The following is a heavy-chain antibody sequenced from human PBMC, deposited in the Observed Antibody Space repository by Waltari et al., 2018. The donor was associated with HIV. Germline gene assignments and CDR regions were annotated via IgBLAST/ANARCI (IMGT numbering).Heavy chain of an antibody. D-gene: IGHD3-10*01. Sequence: QVQLVQSGAEGKKPGASVKGSCKASGYTFPSYAMPWVRQAPGQRLEWMGWINAGNGNTKYSQKFQGRVTITRDTSASTAYMELSSLRSEDTAVYYCARDYLPHTVPVRWYNWFDPWGQGTLVTVSS. CDR1: GYTFPSYA. V-gene: IGHV1-3*01. CDR3: ARDYLPHTVPVRWYNWFDP. CDR2: INAGNGNT. J-gene: IGHJ5*02.